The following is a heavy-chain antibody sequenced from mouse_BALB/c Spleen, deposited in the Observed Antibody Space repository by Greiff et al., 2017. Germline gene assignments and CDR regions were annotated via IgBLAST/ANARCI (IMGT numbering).Heavy chain of an antibody. CDR3: AGSLRYYIDY. CDR2: IRNKANGYTT. CDR1: GFTFTDYY. D-gene: IGHD6-2*01. V-gene: IGHV7-3*02. J-gene: IGHJ2*01. Sequence: EVMLVQSGGGLVQPGASLRLSCATSGFTFTDYYMSWVRQPPGKALEWLGFIRNKANGYTTEYSASVKGRFTISRDNSQSILSLQMNTLSAEDSATYYCAGSLRYYIDYWGQGTTLTVSS.